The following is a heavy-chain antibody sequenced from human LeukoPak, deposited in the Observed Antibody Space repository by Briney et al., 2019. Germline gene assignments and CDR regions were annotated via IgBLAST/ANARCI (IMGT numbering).Heavy chain of an antibody. J-gene: IGHJ4*02. V-gene: IGHV1-2*02. CDR2: INPNSGGT. D-gene: IGHD3-22*01. Sequence: ASVKVSCKASGYTFTGYYMHWVRQAPGQGLEWMGWINPNSGGTNYAQEFQGRVTMTRDTSISTAYMELSRLRSDDTAVYYCARERYYDSSGYYYGWDYWGQGTLVTVSS. CDR1: GYTFTGYY. CDR3: ARERYYDSSGYYYGWDY.